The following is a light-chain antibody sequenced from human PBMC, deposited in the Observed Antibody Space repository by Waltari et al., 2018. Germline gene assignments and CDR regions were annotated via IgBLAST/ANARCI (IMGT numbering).Light chain of an antibody. V-gene: IGLV2-14*03. J-gene: IGLJ3*02. CDR1: SSDVGAYNY. CDR3: ASYVSSSTLEL. CDR2: DVS. Sequence: QSALTQPASVSGSPGQSITISCTGSSSDVGAYNYVSWYQQHPGKAPRLIIFDVSNRPSGVSNHFSGSKSGTTASLTISGLQAEDEADYYCASYVSSSTLELFGGGTSLTVL.